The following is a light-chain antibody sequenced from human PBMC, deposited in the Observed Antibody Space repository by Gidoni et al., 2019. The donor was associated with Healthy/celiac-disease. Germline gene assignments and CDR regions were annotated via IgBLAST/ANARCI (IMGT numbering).Light chain of an antibody. J-gene: IGKJ2*01. V-gene: IGKV1-39*01. CDR3: QQSYSTPYT. CDR2: AAS. CDR1: QSSSSY. Sequence: DIKMSQSPSSLPASVGDRVTITCRASQSSSSYLNWYQQKPGKAPKLLIYAASSLQSGVPSRFSGSGSGTDFTLTISSLQPEDFATYYCQQSYSTPYTFGQGTKLEIK.